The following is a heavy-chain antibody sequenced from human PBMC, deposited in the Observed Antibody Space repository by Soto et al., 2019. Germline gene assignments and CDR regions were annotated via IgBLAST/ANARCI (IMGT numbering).Heavy chain of an antibody. D-gene: IGHD3-3*01. CDR3: ARGRALRFLEWLSPLYGMDV. V-gene: IGHV1-2*02. CDR1: GYTFTGYY. Sequence: QVQLVQSGAEVKKPGASVKVSCKASGYTFTGYYMHWVRQAPGQGLEWMGWINPNSGGTNYAQKFQGRVTMTSDTSISTAYMELSRLRSDDTAVYYCARGRALRFLEWLSPLYGMDVWGQGTTVTVSS. J-gene: IGHJ6*02. CDR2: INPNSGGT.